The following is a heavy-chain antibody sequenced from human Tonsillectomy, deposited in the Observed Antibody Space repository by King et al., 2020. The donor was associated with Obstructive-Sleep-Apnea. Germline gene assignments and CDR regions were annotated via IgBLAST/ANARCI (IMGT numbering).Heavy chain of an antibody. CDR2: ISSSSSDI. Sequence: EVQLVESGGGLVKPGGSLRLSCAASGFTFSSYSRNWVRQALGKGLEWVSSISSSSSDIYNAYSVKGRFTISRDNAKNSLYLTMNSLRAEDTAVYYCARGGAIYDYWGQGTLVTVSS. V-gene: IGHV3-21*01. D-gene: IGHD3-10*01. CDR1: GFTFSSYS. CDR3: ARGGAIYDY. J-gene: IGHJ4*02.